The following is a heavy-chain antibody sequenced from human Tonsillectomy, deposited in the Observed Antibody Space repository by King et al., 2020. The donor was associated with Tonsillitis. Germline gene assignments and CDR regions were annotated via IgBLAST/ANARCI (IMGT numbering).Heavy chain of an antibody. Sequence: QLQESGPGLVRPSQTLSLICSVSGDSLTSGGYFWSWIRQHPDKGLEWIGSIYHSGPTYHTPSLRSRLFMSVDTSKNQFSLRLTSVTAADTAVYYCARNRDYGDYVDFWGQGTLVAASS. CDR1: GDSLTSGGYF. CDR3: ARNRDYGDYVDF. J-gene: IGHJ4*02. V-gene: IGHV4-31*03. D-gene: IGHD4-17*01. CDR2: IYHSGPT.